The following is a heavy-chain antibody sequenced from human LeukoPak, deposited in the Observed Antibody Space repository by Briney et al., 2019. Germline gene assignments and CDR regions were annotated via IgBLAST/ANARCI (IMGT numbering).Heavy chain of an antibody. CDR3: AKGGTYDSSGYYPFDY. CDR2: IRYDGSNK. CDR1: GFTFSSNG. Sequence: PGGSLRLPCAASGFTFSSNGMHWVRQAPGKGLQWVAFIRYDGSNKYYADSVKGRFTISRDNSKNTLYLQMNSLRAEDTAVYYCAKGGTYDSSGYYPFDYWGQGTLVTVSS. V-gene: IGHV3-30*02. D-gene: IGHD3-22*01. J-gene: IGHJ4*02.